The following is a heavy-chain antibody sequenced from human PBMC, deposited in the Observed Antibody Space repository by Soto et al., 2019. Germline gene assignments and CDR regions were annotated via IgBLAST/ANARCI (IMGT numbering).Heavy chain of an antibody. J-gene: IGHJ4*02. D-gene: IGHD3-22*01. CDR3: ARDRQGSGYYQTPIDY. V-gene: IGHV3-21*01. Sequence: GPLRLSCAASGFTFSSYSMNWVRQAPGKGLEWVSSISSSSSYIYYADSVKGRFTISRDNAKNSLYLQMNSLRAEDTAVYYCARDRQGSGYYQTPIDYWGQGTLVTVSS. CDR1: GFTFSSYS. CDR2: ISSSSSYI.